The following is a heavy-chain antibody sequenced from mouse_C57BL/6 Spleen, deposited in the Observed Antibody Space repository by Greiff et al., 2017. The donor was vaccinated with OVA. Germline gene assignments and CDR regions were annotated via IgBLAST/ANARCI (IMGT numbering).Heavy chain of an antibody. CDR3: AIARLNWDDAMDY. D-gene: IGHD4-1*01. CDR2: IHPSDSDT. CDR1: GYTFTSYW. V-gene: IGHV1-74*01. J-gene: IGHJ4*01. Sequence: QVHVKQPGAELVKPGASVKVSCKASGYTFTSYWMHWVKQRPGQGLEWIGRIHPSDSDTNYNQKFKGKATLTVDKSSSTAYMQLSSLTSEDSAVYYCAIARLNWDDAMDYWGQGTSVTVSS.